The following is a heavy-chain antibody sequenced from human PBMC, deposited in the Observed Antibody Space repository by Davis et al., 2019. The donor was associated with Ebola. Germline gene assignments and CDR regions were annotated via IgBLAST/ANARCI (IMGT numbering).Heavy chain of an antibody. CDR1: GYSFTSYW. Sequence: GESLKISCKGSGYSFTSYWIAWVRQMPGKGLECMGIIYPGDSETRYSPSFQGQVTISADKSITTAYLQWSSLKASDTAMYYCARQVGVVATIIPYWYFDLWGRGTLVTVSS. J-gene: IGHJ2*01. CDR3: ARQVGVVATIIPYWYFDL. D-gene: IGHD5-12*01. V-gene: IGHV5-51*01. CDR2: IYPGDSET.